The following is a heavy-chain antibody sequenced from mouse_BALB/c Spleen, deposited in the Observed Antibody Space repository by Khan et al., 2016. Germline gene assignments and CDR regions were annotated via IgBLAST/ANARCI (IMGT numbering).Heavy chain of an antibody. D-gene: IGHD1-1*01. Sequence: EVQLQESGPGLVKPSQSLSLTCTVTGYSITSDYAWNWIRQFPGNKLEWMGYISYSGSTSYNPSLKSRISITRATSKNQFFLQLNSVTTEDTATYNCARDYYGSSDFDYWGQGTTLTVSS. CDR1: GYSITSDYA. V-gene: IGHV3-2*02. CDR3: ARDYYGSSDFDY. J-gene: IGHJ2*01. CDR2: ISYSGST.